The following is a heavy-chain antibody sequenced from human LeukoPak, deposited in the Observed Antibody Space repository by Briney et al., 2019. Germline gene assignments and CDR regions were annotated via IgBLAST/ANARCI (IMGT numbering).Heavy chain of an antibody. Sequence: SETLSLTCTVSSDSISSYYWTWIQQPPGKGLEWIGYIYYSGSSNYNPSLKSRVTISVDTSKKQFSLKLRSVTAADTAVYFCAREVVAMAGSYFDSWGQGTLVTVSS. CDR2: IYYSGSS. CDR3: AREVVAMAGSYFDS. J-gene: IGHJ4*02. D-gene: IGHD6-19*01. V-gene: IGHV4-59*01. CDR1: SDSISSYY.